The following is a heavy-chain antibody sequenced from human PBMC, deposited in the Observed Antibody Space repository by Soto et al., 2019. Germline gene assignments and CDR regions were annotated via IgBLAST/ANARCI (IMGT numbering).Heavy chain of an antibody. Sequence: QLQLQESGSGLVKPSQTLSLTCAVSGGSISSGGYSWSWIRQPPGKGLEWIGYIYHSGSTYYNPSLKRRVTISVDRAKNQFSLKLSSVTAADTAVYYCARYQTTVTSYDYWGQGTLVTVSS. CDR2: IYHSGST. CDR1: GGSISSGGYS. V-gene: IGHV4-30-2*01. J-gene: IGHJ4*02. CDR3: ARYQTTVTSYDY. D-gene: IGHD4-17*01.